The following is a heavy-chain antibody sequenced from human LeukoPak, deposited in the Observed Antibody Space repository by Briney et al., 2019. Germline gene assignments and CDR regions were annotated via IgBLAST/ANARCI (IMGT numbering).Heavy chain of an antibody. Sequence: ASVKVSCKASGYTFTSYGISWVRQAPGQGLEWMGWISAYNGNTNYAQKLQGRVTMTTDTSTSTAYMELRSLRSDDTAVYYCARDRFYLGIAVAGTPLGYWGQGTLVTVSS. CDR3: ARDRFYLGIAVAGTPLGY. J-gene: IGHJ4*02. V-gene: IGHV1-18*01. CDR2: ISAYNGNT. CDR1: GYTFTSYG. D-gene: IGHD6-19*01.